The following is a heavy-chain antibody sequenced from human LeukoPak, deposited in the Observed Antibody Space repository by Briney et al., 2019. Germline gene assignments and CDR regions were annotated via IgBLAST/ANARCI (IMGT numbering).Heavy chain of an antibody. D-gene: IGHD1-1*01. CDR3: SRTTSYYGMDV. J-gene: IGHJ6*02. CDR2: IYSGGST. V-gene: IGHV3-53*01. Sequence: GGSLRLSCAASGFTVSSNYMSWVRQAPGKGLEWASVIYSGGSTYYADSVKGRFTISRDNSKNTLYLQMNSLRAKDTAVYYCSRTTSYYGMDVWGQGTTVTVSS. CDR1: GFTVSSNY.